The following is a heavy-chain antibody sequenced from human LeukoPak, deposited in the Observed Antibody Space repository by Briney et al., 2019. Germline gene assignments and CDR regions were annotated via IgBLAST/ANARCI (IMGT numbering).Heavy chain of an antibody. V-gene: IGHV1-18*01. J-gene: IGHJ4*02. Sequence: ASVTVSCKASGYTFTSYGISWVRQAPGQGREGMGWISAYNGNTNYAQKLQGRVTMTTDTSTSTAYMELRSLRSDDTAVYYCAREVSEWFGELLPNYFDYWGQGTLVTVSS. CDR2: ISAYNGNT. CDR3: AREVSEWFGELLPNYFDY. CDR1: GYTFTSYG. D-gene: IGHD3-10*01.